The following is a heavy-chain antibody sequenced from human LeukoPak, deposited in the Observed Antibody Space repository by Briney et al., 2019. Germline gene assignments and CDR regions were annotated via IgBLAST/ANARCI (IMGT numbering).Heavy chain of an antibody. V-gene: IGHV3-71*01. CDR2: IRSKAYGGTT. CDR1: GFTVSSNY. CDR3: TAGYCSSTSCRASSESVGYYYMDV. D-gene: IGHD2-2*01. Sequence: PGGSLRLSCAASGFTVSSNYMSWVRQAPGKGLEWVGFIRSKAYGGTTEYAASVKGRFTISRDDSKSIAYLQMNSLKTEDTAVYYCTAGYCSSTSCRASSESVGYYYMDVWGKGTTVTVSS. J-gene: IGHJ6*03.